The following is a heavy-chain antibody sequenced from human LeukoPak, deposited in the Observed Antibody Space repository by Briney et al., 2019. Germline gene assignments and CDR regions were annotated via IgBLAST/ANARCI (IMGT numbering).Heavy chain of an antibody. V-gene: IGHV3-30*04. J-gene: IGHJ6*02. CDR3: ARDRHGLYYYYGMDV. Sequence: GGSLRLSCAASGFTFSSYAMHWVRQAPGKGLEWVAVISYDGSNKYYADSVKGRFTISRDNSKNTLYLQMNSLRAEDTAVYYCARDRHGLYYYYGMDVWGQGTTVTVSS. CDR2: ISYDGSNK. CDR1: GFTFSSYA.